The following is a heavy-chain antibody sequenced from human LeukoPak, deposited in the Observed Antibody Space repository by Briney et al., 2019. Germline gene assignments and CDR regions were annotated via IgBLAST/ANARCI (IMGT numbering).Heavy chain of an antibody. CDR3: ARAPSGFTYGPGDH. CDR1: GYSFTSYG. Sequence: GASVKVSCKASGYSFTSYGITWVRQAPGQGLEWMGWISTYDGNANYAQKLQGRVTMTTDTSTITAYMELRSLRSDDTAVYYCARAPSGFTYGPGDHWGQGTLVTASS. V-gene: IGHV1-18*01. J-gene: IGHJ4*02. CDR2: ISTYDGNA. D-gene: IGHD5-18*01.